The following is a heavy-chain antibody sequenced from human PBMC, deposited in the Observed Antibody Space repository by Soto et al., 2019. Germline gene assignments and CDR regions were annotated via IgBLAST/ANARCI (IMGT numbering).Heavy chain of an antibody. J-gene: IGHJ5*02. Sequence: SVKVSCKASGGTFSSYAISWVRQAPGQGLEWMGGIIPIFGTANYAQKFQGRVTITADESTSTAYMELSSLRSEDTAVYYCARVEARPHLYDPWGQGTLVTVSS. CDR3: ARVEARPHLYDP. CDR1: GGTFSSYA. V-gene: IGHV1-69*13. D-gene: IGHD6-6*01. CDR2: IIPIFGTA.